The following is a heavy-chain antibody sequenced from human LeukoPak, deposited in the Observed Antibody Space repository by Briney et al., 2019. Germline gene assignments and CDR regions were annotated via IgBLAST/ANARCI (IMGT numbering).Heavy chain of an antibody. J-gene: IGHJ3*02. Sequence: GASVKVSCKVFGSTLTQLSMHWVRQAPGKGLEWTGGFDPEADETVYAQNFHGRVTVTDDTLSDTTYMELSSLRSEDTAVYYCATAAEIYYYDTGGIWGQGTMVTVSS. CDR2: FDPEADET. V-gene: IGHV1-24*01. CDR3: ATAAEIYYYDTGGI. CDR1: GSTLTQLS. D-gene: IGHD3-22*01.